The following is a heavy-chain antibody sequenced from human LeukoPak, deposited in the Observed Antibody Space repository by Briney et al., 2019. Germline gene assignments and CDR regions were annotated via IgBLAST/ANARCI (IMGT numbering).Heavy chain of an antibody. V-gene: IGHV4-61*01. Sequence: SETLSLTCTVSGGSVSSGSYYWSWIRQPPGKGLEWIGEINHSGSTNYNPSLKSRVTISVDTSKNQFSLKLSSVTAADTAVYYCARSRITIFGVVIPLDYWGQGTLVTVSS. J-gene: IGHJ4*02. CDR1: GGSVSSGSYY. CDR3: ARSRITIFGVVIPLDY. CDR2: INHSGST. D-gene: IGHD3-3*01.